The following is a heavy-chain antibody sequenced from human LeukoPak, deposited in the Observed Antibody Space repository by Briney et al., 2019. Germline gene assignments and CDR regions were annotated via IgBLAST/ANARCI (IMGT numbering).Heavy chain of an antibody. CDR3: ARDLGQYYDTSDNWFDP. D-gene: IGHD3-22*01. CDR2: ISTSSSYI. CDR1: GFTFSSYS. V-gene: IGHV3-21*01. Sequence: PGGSLRLSCAASGFTFSSYSMNWVRQAPGKGLEWVSSISTSSSYIHYADSVKGRFTISRDNAKNTLNLQMNSLRAEDTAVYYCARDLGQYYDTSDNWFDPWGQGTLVTVSS. J-gene: IGHJ5*02.